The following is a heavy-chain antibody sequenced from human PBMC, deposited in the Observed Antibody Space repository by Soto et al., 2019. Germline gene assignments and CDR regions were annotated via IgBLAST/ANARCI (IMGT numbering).Heavy chain of an antibody. CDR1: GFTFSSYA. Sequence: GGSLRLSCAASGFTFSSYAMHWVRQAPGKGLEYVSVISSNGGSTYYANSVKGRFTISRDNSKNTLYLQMGSLRAEDMAVYYCARTEYSSGWYGEGYFDYWGQGT. CDR2: ISSNGGST. CDR3: ARTEYSSGWYGEGYFDY. J-gene: IGHJ4*02. D-gene: IGHD6-19*01. V-gene: IGHV3-64*01.